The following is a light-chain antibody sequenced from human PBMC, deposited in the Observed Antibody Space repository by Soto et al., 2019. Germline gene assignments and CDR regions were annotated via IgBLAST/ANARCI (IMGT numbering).Light chain of an antibody. CDR3: QQYGSSPQT. CDR2: GAS. CDR1: QSVSSTY. J-gene: IGKJ3*01. Sequence: EIVLTQSPGTLSLSPGERATLSCRASQSVSSTYLAWYRQKPGQAPRLLIYGASSRATGIPDRFSGSGSGTDFTLTITRLEPEDFAVYYCQQYGSSPQTFGPGTKVHIK. V-gene: IGKV3-20*01.